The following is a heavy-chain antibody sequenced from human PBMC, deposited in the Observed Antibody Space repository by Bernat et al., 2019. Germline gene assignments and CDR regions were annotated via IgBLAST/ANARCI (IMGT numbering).Heavy chain of an antibody. V-gene: IGHV5-51*01. J-gene: IGHJ4*02. CDR3: ARHSSGWSSEGEDDY. CDR2: IYPGDSDT. CDR1: GYSFTSYW. Sequence: EVQLVQSGAEVKKPGESLKISCEGSGYSFTSYWIGWVRQMPGKGLEWMGIIYPGDSDTRYSPSFQGQVTISADKSIGTAYLQWSSLKASDTAMYYCARHSSGWSSEGEDDYWGQGTLVTVSS. D-gene: IGHD6-19*01.